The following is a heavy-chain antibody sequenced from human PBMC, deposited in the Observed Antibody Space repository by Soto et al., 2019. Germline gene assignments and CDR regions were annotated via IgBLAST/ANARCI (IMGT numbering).Heavy chain of an antibody. V-gene: IGHV4-31*03. CDR2: IYYSGST. CDR3: ARDRRITIFGVVPYYYYGMDV. Sequence: SETLSLTCTVSGGSISSGGYYWSWIRQHPGKGLEWIGYIYYSGSTYYNPSLKSRATISVDTSKNQFSLKLSSVTAADTAVYYCARDRRITIFGVVPYYYYGMDVWGQGTTVTVSS. CDR1: GGSISSGGYY. J-gene: IGHJ6*02. D-gene: IGHD3-3*01.